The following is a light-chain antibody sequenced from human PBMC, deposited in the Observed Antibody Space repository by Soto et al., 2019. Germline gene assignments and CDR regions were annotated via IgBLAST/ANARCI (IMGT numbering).Light chain of an antibody. V-gene: IGKV1-5*01. J-gene: IGKJ1*01. CDR2: DAS. CDR3: QQYNSYLST. CDR1: QSISNW. Sequence: DIQMNQSPSTLSASVGDRVTITCRASQSISNWLAWFQQKPGKAPKLLIYDASSLESGVPSRFSGSGFGTEFTLTISSLQPDDFATYFCQQYNSYLSTFGQGTKVDIK.